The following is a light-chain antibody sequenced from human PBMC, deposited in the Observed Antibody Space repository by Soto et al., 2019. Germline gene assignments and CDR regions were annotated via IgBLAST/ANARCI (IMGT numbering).Light chain of an antibody. Sequence: QSVLSQPPSASGTPGQRVAISCSGSTSNIGGNSVNWYQQLPGTAPKLLICGNNQRPSGVPDRFSGSKSGTSASLAISGLQSEDEADYYCAGWDDSLNGVVFGGGTKLTVL. CDR1: TSNIGGNS. CDR3: AGWDDSLNGVV. V-gene: IGLV1-44*01. CDR2: GNN. J-gene: IGLJ2*01.